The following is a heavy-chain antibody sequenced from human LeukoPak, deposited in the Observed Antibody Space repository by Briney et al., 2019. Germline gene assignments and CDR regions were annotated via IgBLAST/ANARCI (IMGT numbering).Heavy chain of an antibody. J-gene: IGHJ4*02. V-gene: IGHV3-30*02. CDR3: AKPATSGSYGELDY. CDR1: GFTFSSYG. CDR2: IRYDGSNK. Sequence: GGSLRLSCAASGFTFSSYGMHWVRQAPGKGLEWVAFIRYDGSNKYYADSVKGRFTTSRDNSKNTLYLQMNSLRAEDTAVYYCAKPATSGSYGELDYWGQGTLVTVSS. D-gene: IGHD1-26*01.